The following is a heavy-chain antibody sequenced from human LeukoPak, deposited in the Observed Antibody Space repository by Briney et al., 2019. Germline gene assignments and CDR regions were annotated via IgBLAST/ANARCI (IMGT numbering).Heavy chain of an antibody. CDR3: ARLTRRSGNYFDY. J-gene: IGHJ4*02. V-gene: IGHV4-61*01. Sequence: SETLSLACAVSGDSVSSSNYYWSWIRQPPGKGLEWIGYIYYGGNTNYNPSLQSRVTISVDTPKSQFSLKLSSVTAADTAVYYCARLTRRSGNYFDYWGQGTLVTVSS. D-gene: IGHD1-1*01. CDR1: GDSVSSSNYY. CDR2: IYYGGNT.